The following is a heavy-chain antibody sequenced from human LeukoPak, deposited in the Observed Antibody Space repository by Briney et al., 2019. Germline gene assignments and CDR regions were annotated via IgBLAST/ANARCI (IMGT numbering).Heavy chain of an antibody. D-gene: IGHD2-2*02. V-gene: IGHV1-18*01. CDR2: ISAYNGNT. CDR3: ARGGVPATAIPQFDY. Sequence: ASVKVSCKASGYTFTSYGISWVRQAPGQGLEWMGWISAYNGNTNCAQKLQGRVTMTTDTSTSTAYMELRSLRSDDTAVYYCARGGVPATAIPQFDYWGQGTLVTVSS. CDR1: GYTFTSYG. J-gene: IGHJ4*02.